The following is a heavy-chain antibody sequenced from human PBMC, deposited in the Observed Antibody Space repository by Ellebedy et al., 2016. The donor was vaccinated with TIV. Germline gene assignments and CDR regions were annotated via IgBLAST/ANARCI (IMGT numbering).Heavy chain of an antibody. D-gene: IGHD3-22*01. CDR1: GYIFSNFG. CDR2: IIPIFDAT. Sequence: SVKVSXXASGYIFSNFGINWVRQAPGQGLEWMGGIIPIFDATNYAQKFQGRVTITADESTSIVYMELSSLRSEDTAVYFCASPSYDSSGYYYFDSWGQGTLVTVSS. V-gene: IGHV1-69*13. CDR3: ASPSYDSSGYYYFDS. J-gene: IGHJ4*02.